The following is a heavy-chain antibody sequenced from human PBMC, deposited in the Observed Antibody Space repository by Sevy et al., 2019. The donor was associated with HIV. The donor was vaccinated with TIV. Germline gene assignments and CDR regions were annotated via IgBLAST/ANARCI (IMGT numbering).Heavy chain of an antibody. CDR3: ARDRVIAHFFDY. D-gene: IGHD2-21*01. V-gene: IGHV3-30-3*01. J-gene: IGHJ4*02. Sequence: GGSLRLSCAASGFTFSSYAMHWVRQAPGKGLEWGAVISYDGSNKYYADSVKGRFTISRDNSKNTLYLQMNSLRAEDTAVYYCARDRVIAHFFDYWGQGTLVTVSS. CDR1: GFTFSSYA. CDR2: ISYDGSNK.